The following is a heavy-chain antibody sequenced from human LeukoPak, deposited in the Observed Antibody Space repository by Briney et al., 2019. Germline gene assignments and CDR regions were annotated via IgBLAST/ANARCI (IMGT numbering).Heavy chain of an antibody. CDR1: GGSISSYY. J-gene: IGHJ6*03. CDR2: IYTSGST. CDR3: GRMVRGADYYYYYYMDV. D-gene: IGHD3-10*01. V-gene: IGHV4-4*07. Sequence: PSETLSLTCTVSGGSISSYYWSWIRQPAGKGLEWIGRIYTSGSTNYNPSLKSRVTISVDTSKNQFSLKLSSVTAADTAVYYCGRMVRGADYYYYYYMDVWGKGTTVTVSS.